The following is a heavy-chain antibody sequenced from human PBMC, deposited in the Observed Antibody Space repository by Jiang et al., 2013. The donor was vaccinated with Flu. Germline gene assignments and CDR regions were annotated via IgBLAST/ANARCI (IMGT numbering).Heavy chain of an antibody. J-gene: IGHJ4*01. CDR1: GFTFSSSA. CDR2: ISYDGSNK. V-gene: IGHV3-30-3*01. Sequence: VQLVESGGGVVQPGRSLRLSCAASGFTFSSSAMHWVRQAPGKGLEWVAVISYDGSNKYYADSVKGRFTISRDNSKNTLYVQMNSLRAEDTAVYYCARDRRDGYNAQDYWG. D-gene: IGHD5-24*01. CDR3: ARDRRDGYNAQDY.